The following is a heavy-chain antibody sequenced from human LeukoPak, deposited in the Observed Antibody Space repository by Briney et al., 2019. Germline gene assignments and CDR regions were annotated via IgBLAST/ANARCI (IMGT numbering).Heavy chain of an antibody. J-gene: IGHJ4*02. D-gene: IGHD5-24*01. CDR2: IRYDGSNK. V-gene: IGHV3-30*02. Sequence: GGSLRLSCAASGFTFSDYNMHWVRQAPGKGLEWVAFIRYDGSNKYYADSVKGRFTISRDNSKNTLYLQMNSLRAEDTAVYYCGKDKAQCDYFDYWGQGTLVTVSS. CDR1: GFTFSDYN. CDR3: GKDKAQCDYFDY.